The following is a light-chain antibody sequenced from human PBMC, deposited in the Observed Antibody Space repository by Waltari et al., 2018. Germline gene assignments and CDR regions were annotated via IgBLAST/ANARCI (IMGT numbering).Light chain of an antibody. CDR1: QSVSSSY. V-gene: IGKV3-20*01. J-gene: IGKJ1*01. CDR2: GAS. CDR3: QQWGWT. Sequence: EIVLTQSPGTLSLSPGERATLSCRASQSVSSSYLAWYQQKPGQAPRLLSYGASSSATGIPDRFSGSGSGTDFTLTISRLEPEDFAVYYCQQWGWTFGQGTKVEIK.